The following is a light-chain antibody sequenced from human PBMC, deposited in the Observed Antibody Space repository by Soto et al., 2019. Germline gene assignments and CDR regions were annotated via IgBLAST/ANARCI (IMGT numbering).Light chain of an antibody. CDR3: QQRSNWPPFT. Sequence: EIVLTQSPATLSLSPGERATLSCRASQSISTYLAWYQQRPGQAPRLLIYDASSRAPGIPARFSGSGSGTYFTLTISSLEPEDFAVYYCQQRSNWPPFTFGPGTKVDIK. J-gene: IGKJ3*01. CDR2: DAS. CDR1: QSISTY. V-gene: IGKV3-11*01.